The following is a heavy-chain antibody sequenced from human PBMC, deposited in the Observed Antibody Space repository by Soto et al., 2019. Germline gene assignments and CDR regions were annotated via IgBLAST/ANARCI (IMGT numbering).Heavy chain of an antibody. Sequence: EASVKVSCKASGYTFSQYGISWVRQAPGQGLEWMGWIGAYNGNTKYVQKFQGRVTMTTDTSTSTAYMELGSLRSDDTAVYYYARAGAEVTTHLDWWGQGTLVTVSS. D-gene: IGHD2-21*02. CDR3: ARAGAEVTTHLDW. CDR1: GYTFSQYG. V-gene: IGHV1-18*01. CDR2: IGAYNGNT. J-gene: IGHJ4*02.